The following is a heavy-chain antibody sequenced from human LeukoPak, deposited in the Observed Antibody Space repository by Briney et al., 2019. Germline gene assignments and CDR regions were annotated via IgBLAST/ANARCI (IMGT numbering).Heavy chain of an antibody. D-gene: IGHD3-3*01. CDR1: GFTFRNYW. CDR3: ASGVVFDF. Sequence: GGSLRPSCEASGFTFRNYWMSWVRQAPGKGLECVASINQDGSERYYVDSVTGRFTISRDNSKDLVYLQMNTLRAEDTSIYYCASGVVFDFWGQGILVTVSS. J-gene: IGHJ4*02. CDR2: INQDGSER. V-gene: IGHV3-7*03.